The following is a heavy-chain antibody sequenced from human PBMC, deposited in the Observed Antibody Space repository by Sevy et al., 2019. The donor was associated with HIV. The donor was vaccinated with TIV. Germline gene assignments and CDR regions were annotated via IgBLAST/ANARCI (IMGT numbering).Heavy chain of an antibody. J-gene: IGHJ5*01. CDR2: VDQTGNT. CDR1: GGSWTLREFY. CDR3: ARSLVTRLTPNWFNF. V-gene: IGHV4-34*01. Sequence: SETLSLTCSISGGSWTLREFYWAWIRQSPGKGLEWIGEVDQTGNTNYNPTLNSRATISLDASKMQFSLTLRSVAVADSATYYCARSLVTRLTPNWFNFWSQGTRVTVSS. D-gene: IGHD2-15*01.